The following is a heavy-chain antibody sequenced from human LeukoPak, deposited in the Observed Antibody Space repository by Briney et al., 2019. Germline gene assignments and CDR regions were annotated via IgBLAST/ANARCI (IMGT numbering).Heavy chain of an antibody. CDR3: ARDKLGGSMAGSNFDY. J-gene: IGHJ4*02. CDR2: IKQDGSEK. D-gene: IGHD6-19*01. V-gene: IGHV3-7*01. CDR1: GFTFSSYW. Sequence: GGSLRLSCAASGFTFSSYWMSWVRQAPGKGLEWVAHIKQDGSEKNYVDSEKGRFTISRDNAKKSLYLQMNSLRAEDTAVYYCARDKLGGSMAGSNFDYWGQGTLVTVSS.